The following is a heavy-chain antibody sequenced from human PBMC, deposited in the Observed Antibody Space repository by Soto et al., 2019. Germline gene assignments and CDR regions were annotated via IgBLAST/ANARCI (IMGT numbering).Heavy chain of an antibody. CDR2: ISAYNGNT. CDR3: ARDSTSNRSVLVAARTAQGFDY. D-gene: IGHD2-15*01. CDR1: GYTFTSYG. J-gene: IGHJ4*02. Sequence: AAVKVSCKASGYTFTSYGISWVRQAPGQGLEWMGWISAYNGNTNYAQKLQGRVTMTTDTSTSTAYMELRSLRSDDTAVYYCARDSTSNRSVLVAARTAQGFDYWGQRTLVTVSS. V-gene: IGHV1-18*01.